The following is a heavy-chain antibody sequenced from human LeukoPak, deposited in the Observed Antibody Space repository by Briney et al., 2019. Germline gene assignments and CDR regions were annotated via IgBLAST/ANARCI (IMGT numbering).Heavy chain of an antibody. CDR3: ARDPEAYDSSGTPGDY. CDR2: IKPSGGST. V-gene: IGHV1-46*01. J-gene: IGHJ4*02. D-gene: IGHD3-22*01. Sequence: ASVKVSCKASGYTFTSYYMHWVRHAPGQWLEWKGIIKPSGGSTSYAQKFQGKVTMTRDMSTSTVYMELSSLRSEDTAVYYCARDPEAYDSSGTPGDYWGQGTLVTVSS. CDR1: GYTFTSYY.